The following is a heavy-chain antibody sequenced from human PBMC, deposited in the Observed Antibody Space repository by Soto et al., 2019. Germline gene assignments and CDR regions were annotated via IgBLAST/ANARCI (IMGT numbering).Heavy chain of an antibody. D-gene: IGHD1-26*01. CDR2: ISYDGSNK. CDR3: ARGAYGLSDAFDI. J-gene: IGHJ3*02. CDR1: GFTFSSYA. V-gene: IGHV3-30-3*01. Sequence: GGSLRLSCAASGFTFSSYAMHWVRQAPGKGLEWVAVISYDGSNKYYADSVKGRFTISRDNSKNTLYLQMNSLRAEDTAVHYCARGAYGLSDAFDIWGQGTMVTVSS.